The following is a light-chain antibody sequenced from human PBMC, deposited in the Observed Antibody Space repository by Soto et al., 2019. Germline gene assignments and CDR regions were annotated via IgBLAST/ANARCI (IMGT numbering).Light chain of an antibody. CDR2: WAS. CDR1: QSLLYSSNNKNY. J-gene: IGKJ1*01. CDR3: LQDYNYPRT. Sequence: DIVMTQSPDSLAVSLGERATINCKSSQSLLYSSNNKNYLTWYQHKPGQPPKLLIYWASTRKSGVPDRFSGSGSGTDFTLTISSLQPEDFATYYCLQDYNYPRTFGQGTKVEIK. V-gene: IGKV4-1*01.